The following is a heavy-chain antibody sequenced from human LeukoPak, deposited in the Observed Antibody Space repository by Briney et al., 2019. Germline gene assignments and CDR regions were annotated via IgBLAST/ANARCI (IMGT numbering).Heavy chain of an antibody. V-gene: IGHV4-4*09. CDR2: IYTSGST. CDR1: GGSISSYY. CDR3: ARSGYYDFWSGCGWYYP. J-gene: IGHJ5*02. Sequence: SETLSLTCTVSGGSISSYYWSWIRQPPGKGLEWIGYIYTSGSTNYNPSLKSRVTISVDTSKNQFSLKLSSVTAADTAVYYCARSGYYDFWSGCGWYYPWGQGTLVTVSS. D-gene: IGHD3-3*01.